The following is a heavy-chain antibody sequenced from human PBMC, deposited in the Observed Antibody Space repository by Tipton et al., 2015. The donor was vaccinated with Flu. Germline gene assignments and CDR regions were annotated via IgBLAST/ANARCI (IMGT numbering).Heavy chain of an antibody. Sequence: SLRLSCAASGFSLSGFDMHWVRQAPGKGLEWVALISDDGRKKYYADSVKGRFTISRDNFKNTLYMEMNGLTSEDPALYYCGRDRGAPGYWGQGTLVTVSS. J-gene: IGHJ4*02. CDR1: GFSLSGFD. CDR3: GRDRGAPGY. D-gene: IGHD3-10*01. CDR2: ISDDGRKK. V-gene: IGHV3-30*03.